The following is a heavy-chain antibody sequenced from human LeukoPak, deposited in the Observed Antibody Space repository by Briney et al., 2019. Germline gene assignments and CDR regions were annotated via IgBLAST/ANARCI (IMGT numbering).Heavy chain of an antibody. J-gene: IGHJ4*02. CDR3: VKSGADYGDYFGFFDY. CDR2: ISNNGDST. CDR1: GFTFRSYE. V-gene: IGHV3-64D*09. Sequence: PGGSPRLSCAASGFTFRSYEMNWARQAPGKGLEFVSAISNNGDSTYYADSVKGRFTISRDNSKNTLYLQMISLRAEDTAMYYCVKSGADYGDYFGFFDYWGQGTLVTVSS. D-gene: IGHD4-17*01.